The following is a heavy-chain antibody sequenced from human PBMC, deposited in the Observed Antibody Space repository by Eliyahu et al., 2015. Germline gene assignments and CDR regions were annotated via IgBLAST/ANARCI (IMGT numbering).Heavy chain of an antibody. CDR3: ARAYHYGMDV. CDR1: EFTFSSXW. J-gene: IGHJ6*02. V-gene: IGHV3-74*01. Sequence: EVQLVESGGGLVQPGXXLXLXCAASEFTFSSXWMHWVXEVPGRGLVWVSRISNDGTTTNYADSVKGRFTISRDNAKNTLYLQMNSLRGEDTAVYHCARAYHYGMDVWGQGTTVTVSS. CDR2: ISNDGTTT.